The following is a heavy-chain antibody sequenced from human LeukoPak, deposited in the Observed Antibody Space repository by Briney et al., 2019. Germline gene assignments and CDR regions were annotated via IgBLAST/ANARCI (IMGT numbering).Heavy chain of an antibody. D-gene: IGHD6-6*01. J-gene: IGHJ5*02. CDR3: AGVAARGWFDP. Sequence: SETLSLTCTVSGGSISSYYWSWIRQPPGKGLEWTGYIYYSGSTNYNPSLKSRVTISVDTSKNQFSLKLSSVTAADTAVYYCAGVAARGWFDPWGQGTLVTVSS. V-gene: IGHV4-59*08. CDR1: GGSISSYY. CDR2: IYYSGST.